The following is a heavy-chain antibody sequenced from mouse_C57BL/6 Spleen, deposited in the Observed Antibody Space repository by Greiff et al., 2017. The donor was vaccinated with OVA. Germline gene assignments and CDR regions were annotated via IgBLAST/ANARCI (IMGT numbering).Heavy chain of an antibody. CDR1: GYAFSSSW. CDR2: IYPGDGDT. J-gene: IGHJ3*01. CDR3: ARGGYYNPAWFAY. D-gene: IGHD2-3*01. Sequence: QVQLQQSGPELVKPGASVKISCKASGYAFSSSWMNWVKQRPGKGLEWIGRIYPGDGDTNYNGKFKGKATLTADKSSSTAYMQLSSLTSEDSAVYFCARGGYYNPAWFAYWGQGTLVTVSA. V-gene: IGHV1-82*01.